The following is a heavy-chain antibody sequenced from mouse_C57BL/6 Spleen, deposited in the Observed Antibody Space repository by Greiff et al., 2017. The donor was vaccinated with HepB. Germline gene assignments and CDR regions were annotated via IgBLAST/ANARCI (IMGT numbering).Heavy chain of an antibody. D-gene: IGHD2-3*01. Sequence: EVHLVESGEGLVKPGGSLKLSCAASGFTFSSYAMSWVRQTPEKRLEWVAYISSGGDYIYYADTVKGRFTISRDNARNTLYLQMSSLKSEDTAMYYCTRDRGDGYYFDYWGQGTTLTVSS. V-gene: IGHV5-9-1*02. J-gene: IGHJ2*01. CDR1: GFTFSSYA. CDR2: ISSGGDYI. CDR3: TRDRGDGYYFDY.